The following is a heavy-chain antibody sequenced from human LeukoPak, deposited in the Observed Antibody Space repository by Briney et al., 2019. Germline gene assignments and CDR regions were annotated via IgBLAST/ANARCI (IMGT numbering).Heavy chain of an antibody. J-gene: IGHJ4*02. Sequence: WGSLRLSCAASGFTFSSYSINWVRQAPGKGLECVSSISSSSSYIYYADSVKGRFTISRDNAKNSLYLQMNSLRAEDTAVYYCARDRTIFGVPLIDYWGQGTLVTVSS. D-gene: IGHD3-3*01. CDR1: GFTFSSYS. CDR2: ISSSSSYI. CDR3: ARDRTIFGVPLIDY. V-gene: IGHV3-21*01.